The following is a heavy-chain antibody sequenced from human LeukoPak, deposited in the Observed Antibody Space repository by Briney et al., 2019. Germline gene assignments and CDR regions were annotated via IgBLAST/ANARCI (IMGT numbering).Heavy chain of an antibody. CDR1: GFTFSSYS. Sequence: PGGSLRLSCAASGFTFSSYSMNWVRQAPGKGLEWVSSISSSSSYICYADSVKGRFTISRDNAKNSLYLQMNSLRAEDTAVYYCASSGSSGYIDYWGQGTLVTVSS. J-gene: IGHJ4*02. CDR2: ISSSSSYI. D-gene: IGHD3-22*01. V-gene: IGHV3-21*01. CDR3: ASSGSSGYIDY.